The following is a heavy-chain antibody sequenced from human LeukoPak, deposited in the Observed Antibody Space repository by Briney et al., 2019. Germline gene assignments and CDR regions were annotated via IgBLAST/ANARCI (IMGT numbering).Heavy chain of an antibody. J-gene: IGHJ5*02. V-gene: IGHV4-39*01. CDR3: ARQTGYYYDSSGYLDWFDP. CDR2: IYYSGST. Sequence: SETLSLTCTVSGGSIGSSSYYWGWIRQPPGKGLEWIGSIYYSGSTYYNPSLKSRVTISVDTSKNQFSLKLSSVTAADTAVYYCARQTGYYYDSSGYLDWFDPWGQGTLVTVSS. CDR1: GGSIGSSSYY. D-gene: IGHD3-22*01.